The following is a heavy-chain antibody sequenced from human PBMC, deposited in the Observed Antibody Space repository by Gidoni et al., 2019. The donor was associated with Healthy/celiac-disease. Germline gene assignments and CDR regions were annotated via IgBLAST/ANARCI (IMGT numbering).Heavy chain of an antibody. CDR3: AKAVKKRITMIVGDAFDI. CDR1: GFTFADSA. Sequence: EVQLVESGGGLVQPGRSLRLSCAASGFTFADSAMHWVRQAPGKGLEWVSGISWNSGSIGYADSVKGRFTISRDNAKNSLYLQMNSLRAEDTALYYCAKAVKKRITMIVGDAFDIWGQGTMVTVSS. CDR2: ISWNSGSI. V-gene: IGHV3-9*01. J-gene: IGHJ3*02. D-gene: IGHD3-22*01.